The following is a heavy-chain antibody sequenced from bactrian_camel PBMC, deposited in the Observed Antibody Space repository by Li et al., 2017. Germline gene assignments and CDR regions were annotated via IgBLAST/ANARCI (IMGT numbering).Heavy chain of an antibody. D-gene: IGHD3*01. V-gene: IGHV3S9*01. CDR1: RYAYSTYC. Sequence: HVQLVESGGGSVQAGGSLRLSCAHSRYAYSTYCMAWFRQPPGKERKGVAVIDSDGSTRYADSVKGRFTISRDNAKNTLYLQMNSLKPQDTAVYYCVGAIWVSADALSQGTQVTVS. CDR2: IDSDGST. J-gene: IGHJ4*01.